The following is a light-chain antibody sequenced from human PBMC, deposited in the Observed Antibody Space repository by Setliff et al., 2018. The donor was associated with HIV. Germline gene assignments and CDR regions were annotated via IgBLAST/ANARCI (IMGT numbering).Light chain of an antibody. CDR1: DSDNTDYNY. J-gene: IGLJ1*01. CDR2: DVD. V-gene: IGLV2-23*02. CDR3: CSYAGSRTWV. Sequence: QSALTQPASVSGSHGQSITISCTGPDSDNTDYNYVSWYRHHPGKVPQLLIYDVDKRPSGVSNRFPGSKSGNTASLTISGVQAEDEADYFCCSYAGSRTWVFGTGTKVTV.